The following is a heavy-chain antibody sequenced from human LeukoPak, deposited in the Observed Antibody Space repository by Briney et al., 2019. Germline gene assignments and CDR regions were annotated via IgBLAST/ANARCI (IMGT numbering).Heavy chain of an antibody. CDR3: ARGRGVVVPAAVDY. V-gene: IGHV1-18*01. D-gene: IGHD2-2*01. Sequence: GASVKVSCKASGYTFTSYGISWVRQAPGQGLEWMGWISAYNGNTNFTQKLQGRVTMTTHTSTSTAYMELRSLRSDDTAVYYCARGRGVVVPAAVDYWGQGTLVTVSS. CDR2: ISAYNGNT. CDR1: GYTFTSYG. J-gene: IGHJ4*02.